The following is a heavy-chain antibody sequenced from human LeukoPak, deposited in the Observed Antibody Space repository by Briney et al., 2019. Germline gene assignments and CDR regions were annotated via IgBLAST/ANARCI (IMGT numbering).Heavy chain of an antibody. V-gene: IGHV4-30-2*01. CDR3: ARWGPDGRGLVRLPPQYGMDV. J-gene: IGHJ6*02. D-gene: IGHD6-13*01. Sequence: SQTLSLTCAVSGGSISSGGYSWSWIRQPPGKGLEWIGYIYHSGSTYYNPSLKSRVTISVDRSKNQFSLKLSSVTAADTAVYYCARWGPDGRGLVRLPPQYGMDVWGQGTTVTVSS. CDR1: GGSISSGGYS. CDR2: IYHSGST.